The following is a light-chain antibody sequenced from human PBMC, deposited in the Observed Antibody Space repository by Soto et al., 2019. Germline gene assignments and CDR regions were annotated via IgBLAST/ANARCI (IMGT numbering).Light chain of an antibody. CDR2: DVS. V-gene: IGLV2-14*01. CDR1: SSDVAAYNF. J-gene: IGLJ2*01. CDR3: AAWDDSLNGVV. Sequence: QSALTQPASVSGSPGQSVAISCTGTSSDVAAYNFVSWYQQHPGKAPKLMVFDVSNRPSGVSDRFSGSKSGNTASLTISGLQAEDEADYYCAAWDDSLNGVVFGGGTKLTVL.